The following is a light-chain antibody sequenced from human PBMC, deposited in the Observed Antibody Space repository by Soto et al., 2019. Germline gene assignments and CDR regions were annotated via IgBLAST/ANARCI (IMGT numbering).Light chain of an antibody. J-gene: IGKJ1*01. CDR2: GAS. CDR3: QHYNSYSEA. V-gene: IGKV3-15*01. Sequence: EIVRTQFPATLSVSPGERATLSCRASQSVSSNLAWYQQKPGQAPRLLIYGASTRATGIPARFSGSGSGTEFTLTISSPQPDDFATYYCQHYNSYSEAFGQGTKVDIK. CDR1: QSVSSN.